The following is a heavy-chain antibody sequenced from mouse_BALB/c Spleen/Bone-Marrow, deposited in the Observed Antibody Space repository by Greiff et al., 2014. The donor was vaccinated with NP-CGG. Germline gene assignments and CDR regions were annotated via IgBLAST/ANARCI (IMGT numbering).Heavy chain of an antibody. V-gene: IGHV3-1*02. D-gene: IGHD1-1*01. J-gene: IGHJ3*01. CDR3: ARSEGYYFGST. Sequence: EVQLQQSGPDLVKPSQSLSLTCTVTGYSITSGYSWHWIRQFPGNRLEWMGYIHYSGSTKYIPSLKSRISITRDTSKNQFFLQLNSGTTEDTATYYCARSEGYYFGSTWGQGTLVTVSA. CDR2: IHYSGST. CDR1: GYSITSGYS.